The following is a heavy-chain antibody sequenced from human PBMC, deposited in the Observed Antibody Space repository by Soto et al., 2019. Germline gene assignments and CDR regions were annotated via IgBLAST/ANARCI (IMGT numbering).Heavy chain of an antibody. J-gene: IGHJ4*02. CDR3: AYRALYSGSYWDGGYFDS. Sequence: QITLRESGPTRVRPTQTLSLTCTFSGFSLHTSQVGVGWIRQPPGKALEWLALIYWDDDKRYSPSLKSRLSITKDTSENQVVLIMTNMDPLDTATYYCAYRALYSGSYWDGGYFDSWGQGALITVSS. CDR1: GFSLHTSQVG. CDR2: IYWDDDK. D-gene: IGHD1-26*01. V-gene: IGHV2-5*02.